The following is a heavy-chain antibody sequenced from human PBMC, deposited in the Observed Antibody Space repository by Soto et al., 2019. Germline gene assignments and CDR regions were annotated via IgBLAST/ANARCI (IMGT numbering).Heavy chain of an antibody. CDR1: GFTFSSYA. J-gene: IGHJ6*02. CDR3: ARDDLRWFGELLGAYYGMDV. D-gene: IGHD3-10*01. Sequence: GGSLRLSCAASGFTFSSYAMHWVRQAPGKGLEWVAVISYDGSNKYYADSVKGRFTISRDNSKNTLYLQMNSLRAEDTAVYYCARDDLRWFGELLGAYYGMDVWGQGTTVTVSS. V-gene: IGHV3-30-3*01. CDR2: ISYDGSNK.